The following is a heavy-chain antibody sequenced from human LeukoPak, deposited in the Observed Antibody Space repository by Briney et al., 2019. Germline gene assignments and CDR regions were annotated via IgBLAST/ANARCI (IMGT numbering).Heavy chain of an antibody. V-gene: IGHV1-2*02. CDR3: ARCKYSYYDFWSGEPPPLDC. D-gene: IGHD3-3*01. Sequence: GASVKVSCKASGYTFTGYYMHWVRQAPGQGLEWMGWINPNSGGTNYAQKFQGRVTMTRDTSISTAYMELSRLRSDDTAVYYCARCKYSYYDFWSGEPPPLDCWGQGTLVTVSS. CDR1: GYTFTGYY. CDR2: INPNSGGT. J-gene: IGHJ4*02.